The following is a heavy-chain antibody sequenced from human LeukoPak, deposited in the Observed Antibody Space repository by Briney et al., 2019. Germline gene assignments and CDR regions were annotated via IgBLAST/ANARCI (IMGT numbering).Heavy chain of an antibody. CDR3: AKGRLGYCSSTSCPSYYYYYMDV. CDR2: IKSKTDGGTT. Sequence: GGSLRLSCAASGFTFSNAWMGWVRQAPGKGLEWVGRIKSKTDGGTTDYAAPVKGRFTISRDDSKNTLYLQMNSLKAEDTAVYYCAKGRLGYCSSTSCPSYYYYYMDVWGKGTTVTVSS. D-gene: IGHD2-2*01. CDR1: GFTFSNAW. J-gene: IGHJ6*03. V-gene: IGHV3-15*01.